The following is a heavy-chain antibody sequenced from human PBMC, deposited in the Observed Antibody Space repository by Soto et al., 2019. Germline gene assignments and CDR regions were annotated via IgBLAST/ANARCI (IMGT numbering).Heavy chain of an antibody. CDR2: IIPIFGTT. Sequence: QVQLVQSGAEVKKPGSSVKVSCKASGGTFSSYAISWVRQAPGQGLEWMGGIIPIFGTTNYAQKFQGRVTITADESTSTAYMELSSLRSEDMAMYYCARVVTVVKSFHYWYFDLWGRGPLVTVSS. CDR1: GGTFSSYA. CDR3: ARVVTVVKSFHYWYFDL. J-gene: IGHJ2*01. D-gene: IGHD2-15*01. V-gene: IGHV1-69*12.